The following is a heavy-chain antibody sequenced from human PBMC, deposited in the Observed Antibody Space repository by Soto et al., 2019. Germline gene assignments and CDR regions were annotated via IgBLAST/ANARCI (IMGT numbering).Heavy chain of an antibody. CDR1: GDSVSSNSAA. Sequence: QTLSLTCAISGDSVSSNSAAWNWIRQSPSRGLEWLGRTYYRSKWFNDYAVSMKSRITINPDTSKNQFSLQLSSVTPEDTAIYYCAGQRWLQSQFHYWGQGTLVTVSS. V-gene: IGHV6-1*01. J-gene: IGHJ4*02. CDR2: TYYRSKWFN. D-gene: IGHD5-12*01. CDR3: AGQRWLQSQFHY.